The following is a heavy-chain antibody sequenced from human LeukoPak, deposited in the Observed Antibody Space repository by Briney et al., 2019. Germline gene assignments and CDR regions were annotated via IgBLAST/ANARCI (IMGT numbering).Heavy chain of an antibody. Sequence: MPSETLSLTCTVSGGSISSYYWSWIRQPAGKGLEWIGRIYTSGRTNYNPSLKSRVTMSVDTSKNQFSLKLSSVTAADTAVYYCARDMGWLQPYYFDYWGQGTLVTVSS. CDR1: GGSISSYY. CDR2: IYTSGRT. CDR3: ARDMGWLQPYYFDY. V-gene: IGHV4-4*07. D-gene: IGHD5-24*01. J-gene: IGHJ4*02.